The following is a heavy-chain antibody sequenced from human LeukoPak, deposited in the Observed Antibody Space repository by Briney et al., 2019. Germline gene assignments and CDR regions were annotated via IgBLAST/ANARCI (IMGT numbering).Heavy chain of an antibody. D-gene: IGHD7-27*01. CDR3: AREAVGTGDWYFDL. J-gene: IGHJ2*01. CDR1: GFTLSNYW. V-gene: IGHV3-74*01. Sequence: PGGSLRLSCAVSGFTLSNYWMHWVRQAPGKGLVWVSRMNSDGSGTSYADSVKDRFTISRDNAKNTLYLQMNSLRAEDSAVYYCAREAVGTGDWYFDLWGRGTLVTVSP. CDR2: MNSDGSGT.